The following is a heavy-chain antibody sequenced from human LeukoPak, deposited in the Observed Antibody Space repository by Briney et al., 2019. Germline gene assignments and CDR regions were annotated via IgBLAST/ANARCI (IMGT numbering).Heavy chain of an antibody. CDR2: ISSSSDYI. Sequence: PGGSLRLSCAASGFTSSSYSMNWGRQAPGKGLEWVSSISSSSDYIYYADSVKGRFAISRDSAKNSLYLQLNSLRAQDTAVYYCAIRGHSNAFDYWGQGTLVTVSS. CDR1: GFTSSSYS. J-gene: IGHJ4*02. CDR3: AIRGHSNAFDY. V-gene: IGHV3-21*01. D-gene: IGHD5-18*01.